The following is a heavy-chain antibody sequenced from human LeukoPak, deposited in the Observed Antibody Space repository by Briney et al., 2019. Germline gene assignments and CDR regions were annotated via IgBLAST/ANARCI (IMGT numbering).Heavy chain of an antibody. V-gene: IGHV3-74*01. Sequence: QPGGSLRLSCAASGFTFSNYWMHWVRQAPGKGLVWVSRINSDGSSTSYADPVKGRFTISRDNAKSTLYLQMNSLRAEDTAVYYCARASTLYYYDTSGYFYWGQGTLVTVSS. CDR3: ARASTLYYYDTSGYFY. D-gene: IGHD3-22*01. CDR1: GFTFSNYW. J-gene: IGHJ4*02. CDR2: INSDGSST.